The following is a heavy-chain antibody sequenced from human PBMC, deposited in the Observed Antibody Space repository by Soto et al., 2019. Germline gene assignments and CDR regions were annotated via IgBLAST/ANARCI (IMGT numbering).Heavy chain of an antibody. J-gene: IGHJ3*02. D-gene: IGHD2-2*01. CDR2: IIPIFGTA. V-gene: IGHV1-69*13. CDR1: SGTFSSYA. CDR3: ARDGVGDCSSTSCSLAAFDI. Sequence: SVKVPCHSSSGTFSSYAISGVRQSPGQGLEWMGGIIPIFGTANYAQKFQGRVTITADESTSTAYMELSSLRSEDTAVYYCARDGVGDCSSTSCSLAAFDIWGQGTMVTVSS.